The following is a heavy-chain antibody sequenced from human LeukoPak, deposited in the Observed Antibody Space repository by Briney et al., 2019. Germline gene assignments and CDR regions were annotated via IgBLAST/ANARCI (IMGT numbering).Heavy chain of an antibody. CDR1: GYTFTSYY. D-gene: IGHD1-26*01. CDR2: INPSGGRT. J-gene: IGHJ4*02. Sequence: ASVRVSCKASGYTFTSYYMHWVRQAPGQGLEGMGIINPSGGRTNYAQKFQGRVTMTRDTSISTAYMELSRRRSDDTAVYDCARDGVGAFDYWGQGTLVTVPS. V-gene: IGHV1-46*01. CDR3: ARDGVGAFDY.